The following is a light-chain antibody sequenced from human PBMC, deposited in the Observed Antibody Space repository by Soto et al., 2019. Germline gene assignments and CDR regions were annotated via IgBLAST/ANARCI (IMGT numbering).Light chain of an antibody. J-gene: IGKJ4*01. CDR2: GTS. CDR1: QSVSSN. CDR3: QQYYNWPLT. V-gene: IGKV3-15*01. Sequence: EIVMTQSPATLSVSPGERATLSCRASQSVSSNLAWYQQKPGQSPRLLFYGTSSRATGIPARFSGSGSGTEFTLTISSLQSGDFAVYYCQQYYNWPLTFGGGTKVEIK.